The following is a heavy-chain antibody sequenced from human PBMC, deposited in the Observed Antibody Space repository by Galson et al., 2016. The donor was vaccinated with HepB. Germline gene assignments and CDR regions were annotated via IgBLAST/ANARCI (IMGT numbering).Heavy chain of an antibody. Sequence: SLRLSCAASGFTFRKYYLTWVRQAPGKGLEWVSAINSGYSTGYAASVQGRFTISRDNSKSTLYLQMDSLRADDTAVYYCAREYFYHMDVWGKGTTVTVSS. CDR3: AREYFYHMDV. V-gene: IGHV3-53*01. CDR1: GFTFRKYY. CDR2: INSGYST. J-gene: IGHJ6*03.